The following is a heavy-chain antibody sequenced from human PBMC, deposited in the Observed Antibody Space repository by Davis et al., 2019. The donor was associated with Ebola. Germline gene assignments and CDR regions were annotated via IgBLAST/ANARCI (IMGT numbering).Heavy chain of an antibody. J-gene: IGHJ4*02. CDR1: GDSVSSGG. Sequence: HSQTLSLTCAISGDSVSSGGWNWIRQSPSRGLEWLGRTYYSSKWYNDYAVSVKSRITINPDTSKNQFSLQLNSVTPEDTAVYYCARGWIRGYLDYWGQGILVTVSS. V-gene: IGHV6-1*01. CDR3: ARGWIRGYLDY. CDR2: TYYSSKWYN. D-gene: IGHD5-18*01.